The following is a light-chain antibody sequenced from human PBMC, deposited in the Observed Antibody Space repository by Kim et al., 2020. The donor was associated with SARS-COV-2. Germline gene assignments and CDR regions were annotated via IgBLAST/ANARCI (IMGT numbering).Light chain of an antibody. J-gene: IGKJ5*01. V-gene: IGKV1-17*01. CDR2: GAS. Sequence: SASVGDRITLTGRARQYIRNDLGLYRQNPGRATERLIYGASSLQGGVPSRFSGSGSGTEFTLTISSLQPEDFATYFCLQHNTYPITFGQGTRLGIK. CDR1: QYIRND. CDR3: LQHNTYPIT.